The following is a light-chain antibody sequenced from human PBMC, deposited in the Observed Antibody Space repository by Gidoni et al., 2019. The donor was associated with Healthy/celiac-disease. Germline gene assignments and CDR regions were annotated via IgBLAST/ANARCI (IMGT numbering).Light chain of an antibody. V-gene: IGKV3-15*01. CDR2: GAS. CDR1: QNVSIN. Sequence: EIVMTQSPATLSVSPGARATLSCRASQNVSINFAWYQQKPGQAPRLLIYGASTRATGIPARFSGSGSGTEFTLTISSLQSEEFAVYYCQQYNNWPRTFGQGTKLEIK. CDR3: QQYNNWPRT. J-gene: IGKJ2*02.